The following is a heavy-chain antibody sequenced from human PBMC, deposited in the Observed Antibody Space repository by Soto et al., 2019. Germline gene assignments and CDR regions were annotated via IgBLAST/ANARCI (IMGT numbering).Heavy chain of an antibody. D-gene: IGHD2-2*02. V-gene: IGHV4-39*01. J-gene: IGHJ5*02. CDR2: IYYSGST. Sequence: QVQLQESGPGLVKPSETLSLTCTVSGGSISSSSYYWGWIRQPPGKGLEWIGSIYYSGSTYYNPSLKSRVTISVDTSKNQFSLKLSSVTAADTAVYYCAPAFRGYCSSTSCYIGWFDPWGQGTLVTVSS. CDR1: GGSISSSSYY. CDR3: APAFRGYCSSTSCYIGWFDP.